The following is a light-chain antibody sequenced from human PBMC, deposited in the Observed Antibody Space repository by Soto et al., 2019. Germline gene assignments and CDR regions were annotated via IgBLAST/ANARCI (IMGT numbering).Light chain of an antibody. V-gene: IGKV3D-15*01. J-gene: IGKJ5*01. CDR2: GAS. Sequence: EIVMAQSPATLSVSPGDRATLSCRAAQSVGSNLAWYQQKPGQAPRLLIYGASNRATGIPDRFSGSGSGTDFTLTISRLEPEDFVVYYCQQYDNWPPTFGQGTRLEIK. CDR3: QQYDNWPPT. CDR1: QSVGSN.